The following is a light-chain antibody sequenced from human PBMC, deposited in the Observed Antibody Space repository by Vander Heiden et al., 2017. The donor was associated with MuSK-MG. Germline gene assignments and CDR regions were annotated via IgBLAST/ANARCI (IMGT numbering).Light chain of an antibody. J-gene: IGKJ5*01. CDR3: MQDTDGMT. Sequence: DVVMTKTPLSSPVTLGQPASISCRSSQSLVHSDGNTYLRWLHQRPGQPPRLLNYENSKRLSVVPDRFTGSGAGTDFTLKISRVEAEDVGVYYCMQDTDGMTFGQRTRLEIK. CDR1: QSLVHSDGNTY. CDR2: ENS. V-gene: IGKV2-24*01.